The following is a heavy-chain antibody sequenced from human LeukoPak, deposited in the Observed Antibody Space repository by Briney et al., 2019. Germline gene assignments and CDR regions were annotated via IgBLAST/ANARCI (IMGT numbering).Heavy chain of an antibody. J-gene: IGHJ4*02. Sequence: GGSLRLSCAASGLTFSSYGMHWVRQAPGKGLEWVAVISYDGSNKYYADSVKGRFTISRDNSKNTLYLQMNSLRAEDTAVYYCAKGSPGGWGIDYWGQGTLVTVSS. D-gene: IGHD6-19*01. CDR3: AKGSPGGWGIDY. CDR1: GLTFSSYG. V-gene: IGHV3-30*18. CDR2: ISYDGSNK.